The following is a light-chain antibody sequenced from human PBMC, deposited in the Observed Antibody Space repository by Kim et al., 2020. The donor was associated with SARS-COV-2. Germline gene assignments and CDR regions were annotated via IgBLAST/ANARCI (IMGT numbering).Light chain of an antibody. J-gene: IGLJ2*01. CDR2: LAT. V-gene: IGLV2-14*03. CDR3: SSSTTTDTVA. CDR1: NY. Sequence: NYVSWYRQQPDTAPKLIIYLATKRPSGISNRFSASKSGNTASLTISGLQADDEAHYFCSSSTTTDTVAFGGGTQLTVL.